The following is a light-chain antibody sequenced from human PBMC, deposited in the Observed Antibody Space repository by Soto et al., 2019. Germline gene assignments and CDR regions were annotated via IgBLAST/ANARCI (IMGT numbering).Light chain of an antibody. CDR3: QQSHSNPLT. J-gene: IGKJ2*01. V-gene: IGKV1-39*01. CDR2: ATS. CDR1: QSISSY. Sequence: IQMTPSPSSLSASVGDRVTITCRASQSISSYLNWYQQKPGKAPNLLIYATSSLQSGVPSRFSGSGSGTDFTLTISSLQPEDFATYYCQQSHSNPLTFGQGTKLEIK.